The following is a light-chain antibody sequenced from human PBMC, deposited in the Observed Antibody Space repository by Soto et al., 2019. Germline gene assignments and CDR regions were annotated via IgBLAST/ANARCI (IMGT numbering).Light chain of an antibody. CDR1: SSDVGGYNY. J-gene: IGLJ2*01. V-gene: IGLV2-14*01. Sequence: QSALTQPAYVSGSPGQSITISCTGTSSDVGGYNYVSWYQQHPGKAPKLMIYDDSNRPSGVSNRFSGSKSGNTASLTISGLQAEDEADYYCSSYTSSSTPVVFGGGTKLTVL. CDR3: SSYTSSSTPVV. CDR2: DDS.